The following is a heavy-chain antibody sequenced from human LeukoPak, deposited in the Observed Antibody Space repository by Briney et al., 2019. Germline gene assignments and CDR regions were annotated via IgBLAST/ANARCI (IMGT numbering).Heavy chain of an antibody. Sequence: ASVKVSCKASGYTFTGYYMHWVRQAPGQGLEWMGWINPNSGGTNYAQKFQGRVTMTRDTSISTAYMELSRLRSDDTAVYYCARWFGDTSDAFDIWGQGTMVTVSS. J-gene: IGHJ3*02. D-gene: IGHD3-10*01. CDR3: ARWFGDTSDAFDI. V-gene: IGHV1-2*02. CDR2: INPNSGGT. CDR1: GYTFTGYY.